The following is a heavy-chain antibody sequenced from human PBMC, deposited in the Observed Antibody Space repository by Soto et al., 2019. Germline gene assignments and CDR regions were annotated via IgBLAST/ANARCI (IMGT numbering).Heavy chain of an antibody. D-gene: IGHD6-13*01. CDR3: ARVDKYSSSWYRGGRGMDV. Sequence: QVQLVQSGAEVKKPGASVKVSCKASGYTFTSYGISWVRQAPGQGLEWMGWISAYNGNTNYAQKLQGRVTMTTDTSTCTAYMELRSLRSDDTAVYYCARVDKYSSSWYRGGRGMDVWGQGTTVTVSS. V-gene: IGHV1-18*04. CDR1: GYTFTSYG. J-gene: IGHJ6*02. CDR2: ISAYNGNT.